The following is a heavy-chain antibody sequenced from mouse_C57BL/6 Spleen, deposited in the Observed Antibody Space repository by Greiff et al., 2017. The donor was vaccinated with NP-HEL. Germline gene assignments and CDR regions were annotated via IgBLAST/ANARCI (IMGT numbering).Heavy chain of an antibody. CDR2: IDPEDGET. CDR3: ARYDYDEDFDY. Sequence: VQLKQSGAELVKPGASVKLSCTASGFNIKDYYMHWVKQRTEQGLEWIGRIDPEDGETKYVPKFQGKATITADTSSNTAYLQLSSLTSEDTAVYYCARYDYDEDFDYWGQGTTLTVSS. D-gene: IGHD2-4*01. V-gene: IGHV14-2*01. CDR1: GFNIKDYY. J-gene: IGHJ2*01.